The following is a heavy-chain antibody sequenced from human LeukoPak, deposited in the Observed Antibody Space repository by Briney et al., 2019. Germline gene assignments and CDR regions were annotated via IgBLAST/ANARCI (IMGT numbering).Heavy chain of an antibody. CDR2: ITGSGGST. CDR3: AKEVGNLNPYYYYYMDV. D-gene: IGHD1-7*01. Sequence: PGGSLRLSCAASGFTFSNAWMTWVRQAPGKGLEWVSSITGSGGSTSYADSVKGRFTISRDNSKDTLYLQVNSLRAEDTAVYYCAKEVGNLNPYYYYYMDVWGKGTTVTVSS. V-gene: IGHV3-23*01. CDR1: GFTFSNAW. J-gene: IGHJ6*03.